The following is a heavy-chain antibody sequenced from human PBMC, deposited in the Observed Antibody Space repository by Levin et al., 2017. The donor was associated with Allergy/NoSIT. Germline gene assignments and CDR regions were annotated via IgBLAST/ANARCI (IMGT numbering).Heavy chain of an antibody. CDR3: ASDTQYTACTQH. Sequence: RGESLKISCAASGFTFSSYAMSWVRQAPGKGLEWVSSIVRSGGSTNYADSVKGRFTISRDNSKDTLFLQMNSLRVEDTAVYYCASDTQYTACTQHWGQGTLVTVSS. J-gene: IGHJ1*01. V-gene: IGHV3-23*01. CDR1: GFTFSSYA. D-gene: IGHD2-2*02. CDR2: IVRSGGST.